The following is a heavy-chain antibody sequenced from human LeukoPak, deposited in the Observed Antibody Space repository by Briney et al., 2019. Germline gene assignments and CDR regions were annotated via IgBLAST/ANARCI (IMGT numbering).Heavy chain of an antibody. V-gene: IGHV4-59*01. D-gene: IGHD3-10*01. CDR1: GGSISSYY. Sequence: PSETLSLTCTVSGGSISSYYWSWIRQPPGKGLEWIGYIYYSGSTNYNPSLKSRVTISVDTSKNQFSLKLSSVTAADTAVYYCARNYYGSGSYYENWGQGTLVTVSS. CDR2: IYYSGST. J-gene: IGHJ4*02. CDR3: ARNYYGSGSYYEN.